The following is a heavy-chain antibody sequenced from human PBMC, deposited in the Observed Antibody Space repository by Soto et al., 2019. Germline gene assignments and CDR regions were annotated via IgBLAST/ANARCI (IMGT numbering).Heavy chain of an antibody. D-gene: IGHD3-10*01. J-gene: IGHJ6*04. CDR1: GFTFSTYA. CDR3: TTSYYGSGSYSRMDV. Sequence: QVQLVESGGGVVQPGRSLRLSCAASGFTFSTYAMHWVRQAPGKGLEWVAVISYDGSNKYYADSVKGRFTISRDNSKNTLYLQMYSPRAEDTAVYYCTTSYYGSGSYSRMDVWGKGTTVTVSS. CDR2: ISYDGSNK. V-gene: IGHV3-30-3*01.